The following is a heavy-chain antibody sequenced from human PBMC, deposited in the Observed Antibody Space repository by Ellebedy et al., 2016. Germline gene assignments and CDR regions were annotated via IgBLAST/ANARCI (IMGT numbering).Heavy chain of an antibody. CDR2: IYPGDSDT. J-gene: IGHJ6*02. CDR1: GYSFTSYW. CDR3: ARGVLRYFDWLPPRVYYYYGMDV. V-gene: IGHV5-51*01. Sequence: GESLKISXKGSGYSFTSYWIGWVRQMPGKGLEWMGIIYPGDSDTRYSPSFQGQVTISADKSISTAYLQWSSLKASDTAMYYCARGVLRYFDWLPPRVYYYYGMDVWGQGTTVTVSS. D-gene: IGHD3-9*01.